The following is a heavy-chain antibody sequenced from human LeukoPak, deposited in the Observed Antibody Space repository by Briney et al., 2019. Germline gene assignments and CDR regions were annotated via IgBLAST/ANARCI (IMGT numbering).Heavy chain of an antibody. D-gene: IGHD2-8*01. CDR3: ARDSNPGGYMDV. V-gene: IGHV1-69*05. CDR2: IIPIFGTA. J-gene: IGHJ6*03. CDR1: GGTFSSYA. Sequence: SVKVSCKASGGTFSSYAISWVRQAPGQGLEWMGGIIPIFGTANYAQRFQGRVTITTDESTSTAYMELSSLRSEDTAVYYCARDSNPGGYMDVWGKGTTVTVSS.